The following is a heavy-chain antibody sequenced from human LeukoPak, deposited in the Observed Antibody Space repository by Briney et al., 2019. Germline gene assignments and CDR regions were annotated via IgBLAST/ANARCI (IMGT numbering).Heavy chain of an antibody. CDR1: GYSFTNYW. CDR2: IYPSDSDT. D-gene: IGHD1-26*01. Sequence: GESLKISCKGSGYSFTNYWIGWVRQMPGKGLEWMAIIYPSDSDTRYSPSFQGQVTISADKSISTAYLQWSSLKASDTAMYYCARATEYYVEHFDYWGQGTLVTVSS. J-gene: IGHJ4*02. V-gene: IGHV5-51*01. CDR3: ARATEYYVEHFDY.